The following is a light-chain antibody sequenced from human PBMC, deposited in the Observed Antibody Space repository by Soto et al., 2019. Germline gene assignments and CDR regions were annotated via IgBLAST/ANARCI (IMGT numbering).Light chain of an antibody. CDR2: EVV. J-gene: IGLJ1*01. CDR1: KNDIGVYDF. V-gene: IGLV2-8*01. CDR3: KSYAGSNTYV. Sequence: QSVLTQSSSASGTPGQSVTISCTGTKNDIGVYDFVLWYQHHPGTAPRLIIHEVVQRPSGFPDRFSGSTSGNTASLTVSGLRAADEADYFCKSYAGSNTYVFGSGTKV.